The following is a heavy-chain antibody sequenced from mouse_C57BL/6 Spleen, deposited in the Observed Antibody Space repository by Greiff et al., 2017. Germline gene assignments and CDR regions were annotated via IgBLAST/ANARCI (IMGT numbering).Heavy chain of an antibody. J-gene: IGHJ2*01. CDR1: GFTFSDYG. D-gene: IGHD2-12*01. Sequence: EVKVVESGGGLVKPGGSLKLSCAASGFTFSDYGMHWVRQAPEKGLEWVAYISSGSSTIYYADTVKGRFTISRDNAKNTLFLQMTSLRSEDTAMYYCARTYYSPYYFDYWGQGTTLTVSS. CDR3: ARTYYSPYYFDY. CDR2: ISSGSSTI. V-gene: IGHV5-17*01.